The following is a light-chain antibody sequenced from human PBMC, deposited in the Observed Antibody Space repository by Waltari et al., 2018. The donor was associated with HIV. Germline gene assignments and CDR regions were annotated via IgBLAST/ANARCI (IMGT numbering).Light chain of an antibody. J-gene: IGKJ5*01. CDR2: AAS. V-gene: IGKV1-16*02. Sequence: DIQMTQSPSSLSASVGDRVTITRRASQDIVNYLVWFQQKPGEAPKSLIYAASSLQRGVPSKFRGSGSGTDFTLTIDTLHSEDSATYYCQQYKSYPLTFGQGTRLEIK. CDR3: QQYKSYPLT. CDR1: QDIVNY.